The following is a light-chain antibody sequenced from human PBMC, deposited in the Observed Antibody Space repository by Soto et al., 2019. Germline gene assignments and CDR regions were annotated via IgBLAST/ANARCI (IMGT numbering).Light chain of an antibody. CDR2: AAS. Sequence: DIQMTQSPSSLSASVGDRVTITCRASRGISNYLAWYQQKPGKVPKLLIYAASTLQSGVPSRFSGSGSGTDFTLTISSLQPEDVATYYCQKYNSARTFGQGTKVDIK. J-gene: IGKJ1*01. CDR3: QKYNSART. V-gene: IGKV1-27*01. CDR1: RGISNY.